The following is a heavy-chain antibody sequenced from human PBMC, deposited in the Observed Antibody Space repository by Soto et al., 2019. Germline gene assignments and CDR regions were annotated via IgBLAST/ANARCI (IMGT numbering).Heavy chain of an antibody. Sequence: QVQLVESGGGVVQPGRSLRLFCAASGFTFSSYGMHWVRQAPGKGLEWVAVISYDGSNKYYADSVKGRFTISRDNSKNTLYLQMNSLRAEDTTVYFCAKAGGIAAAGVYYYGMDVWGQGTTVTVSS. D-gene: IGHD6-13*01. CDR1: GFTFSSYG. CDR2: ISYDGSNK. CDR3: AKAGGIAAAGVYYYGMDV. J-gene: IGHJ6*02. V-gene: IGHV3-30*18.